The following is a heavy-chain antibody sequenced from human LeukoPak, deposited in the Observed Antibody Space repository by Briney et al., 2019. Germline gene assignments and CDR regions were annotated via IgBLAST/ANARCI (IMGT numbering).Heavy chain of an antibody. D-gene: IGHD3-22*01. V-gene: IGHV3-33*01. CDR3: ARDSAPGITMIGN. Sequence: GGSLRLSCAASGFTFSSYGMHWVRQAPGKGLEWVAVIWYDASNRYYADSVKGRFTISRDNSKNTLYLQMNSLRAEDTAVYYCARDSAPGITMIGNWGQGTLVTVSS. J-gene: IGHJ4*02. CDR1: GFTFSSYG. CDR2: IWYDASNR.